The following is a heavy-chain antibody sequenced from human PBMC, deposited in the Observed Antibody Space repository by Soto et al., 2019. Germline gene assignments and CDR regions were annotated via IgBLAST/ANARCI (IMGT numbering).Heavy chain of an antibody. CDR3: ARGCLYCSEYYYYYGMDV. CDR1: GFTFSSYS. Sequence: EVQLVESGGGLVQPGGSLRLSCAASGFTFSSYSMNWVRQAPGKGLEWVSYISSSSSTIYYADSVKGRFTISRDTAKNSLSLQMNSLRDEDTAVYYCARGCLYCSEYYYYYGMDVWGQGTTITVSS. D-gene: IGHD3-10*01. CDR2: ISSSSSTI. J-gene: IGHJ6*02. V-gene: IGHV3-48*02.